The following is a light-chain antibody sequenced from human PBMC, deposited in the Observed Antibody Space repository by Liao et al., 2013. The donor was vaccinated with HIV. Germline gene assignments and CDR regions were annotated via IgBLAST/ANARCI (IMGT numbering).Light chain of an antibody. CDR1: KLGDKY. CDR2: QDS. CDR3: QVWDSSSDHVV. J-gene: IGLJ2*01. V-gene: IGLV3-1*01. Sequence: SYELTQPPSVSVSPGQTASITCSGDKLGDKYACWYQQKPGQSPVVVIYQDSKRPSGIPERFSGSNSGNTATLTISRVEAGDEADYYCQVWDSSSDHVVFGGGTKLTVL.